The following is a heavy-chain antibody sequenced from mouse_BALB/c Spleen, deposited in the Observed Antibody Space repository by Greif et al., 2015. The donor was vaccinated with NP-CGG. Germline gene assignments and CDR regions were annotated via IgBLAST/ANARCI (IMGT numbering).Heavy chain of an antibody. CDR1: GFDFSSYW. CDR2: ISPDGSTI. J-gene: IGHJ3*01. Sequence: EVQVAVPLGALLQPGGFLQPSCVASGFDFSSYWFTSVRPAPGKGPDWLGEISPDGSTINYTPSLKDKFIISRDNAKNTLYLQMSKVRSEDTALYYCASSNWAWGQGTLVTVSA. D-gene: IGHD4-1*01. CDR3: ASSNWA. V-gene: IGHV4-1*02.